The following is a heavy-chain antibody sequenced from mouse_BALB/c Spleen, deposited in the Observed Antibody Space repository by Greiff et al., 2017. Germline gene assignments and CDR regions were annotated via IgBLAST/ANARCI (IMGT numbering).Heavy chain of an antibody. D-gene: IGHD4-1*01. CDR1: GFTFSSYY. CDR2: INSNGGST. J-gene: IGHJ2*01. Sequence: EVMLVESGGGLVKLGGSLKLSCAASGFTFSSYYMSWVRQTPEKRLELVAAINSNGGSTYYPDTVKGRFTISRDNAKNTLYLQMSSLKSEDTALYYCARNWYYFDYWGQGTTLTVSS. V-gene: IGHV5-6-2*01. CDR3: ARNWYYFDY.